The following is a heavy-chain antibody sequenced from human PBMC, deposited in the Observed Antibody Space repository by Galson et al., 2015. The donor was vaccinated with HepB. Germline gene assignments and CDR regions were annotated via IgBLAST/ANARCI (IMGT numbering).Heavy chain of an antibody. J-gene: IGHJ3*02. Sequence: SVKVSCKASGYTFTTYAMHWVRQAPGQGLEWMGWINGGNGYTKYSQKFQGRVTITRDTSANTAYMGLSSLRSEDTAVYYCARLVVPGAGAFDIWGQGTMVTVSS. CDR3: ARLVVPGAGAFDI. D-gene: IGHD2-2*01. CDR2: INGGNGYT. V-gene: IGHV1-3*01. CDR1: GYTFTTYA.